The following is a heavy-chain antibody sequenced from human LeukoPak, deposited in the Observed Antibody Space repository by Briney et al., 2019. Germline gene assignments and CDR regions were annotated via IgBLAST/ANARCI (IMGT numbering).Heavy chain of an antibody. CDR3: AKRGSSWSFDY. V-gene: IGHV3-23*01. J-gene: IGHJ4*02. Sequence: GGSLRLSCAASGLTFSSYAMSWVRQAPGNGLEWVSVISGSGDNTYYADSVKGRFTISRDNSKNTLYLQMNSLRAEDTAVYYCAKRGSSWSFDYWGQGTLVTVSS. CDR2: ISGSGDNT. CDR1: GLTFSSYA. D-gene: IGHD6-13*01.